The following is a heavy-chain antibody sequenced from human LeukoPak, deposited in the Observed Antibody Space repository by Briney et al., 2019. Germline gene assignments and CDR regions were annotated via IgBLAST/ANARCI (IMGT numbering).Heavy chain of an antibody. V-gene: IGHV4-39*01. D-gene: IGHD3-22*01. Sequence: PSETLSLTCTVSGDSISSSDYYWGWIRQPPGKGLEWIGGIYYSGSTYYNPSLRSRVTISVDTSKNQFSLKLSSVTAADTAVYYCARRTYSSSYYYFDYRGQGTLVTVSS. J-gene: IGHJ4*02. CDR1: GDSISSSDYY. CDR3: ARRTYSSSYYYFDY. CDR2: IYYSGST.